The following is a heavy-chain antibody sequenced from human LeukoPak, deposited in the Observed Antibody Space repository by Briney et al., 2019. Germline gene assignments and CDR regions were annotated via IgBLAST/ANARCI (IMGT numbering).Heavy chain of an antibody. V-gene: IGHV3-49*03. CDR2: MRSKAYGGTT. J-gene: IGHJ4*02. D-gene: IGHD3-22*01. Sequence: GGSLRLSCTASGFTFGDYAMSWFRQAPGKGLEWVGFMRSKAYGGTTEYAASVKGRFTISRDDSKSIAYLQMNSLKTEDTAVYYCTRDQDQYYYDSEGYWGQGTLVTVSS. CDR3: TRDQDQYYYDSEGY. CDR1: GFTFGDYA.